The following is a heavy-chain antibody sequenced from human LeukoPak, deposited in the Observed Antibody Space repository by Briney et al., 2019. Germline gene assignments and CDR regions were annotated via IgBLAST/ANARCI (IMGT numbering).Heavy chain of an antibody. CDR2: IYTSGST. J-gene: IGHJ6*03. CDR1: GDFITAYY. Sequence: SETLSLTCTVSGDFITAYYWSWIRQPAGKGLEWIGRIYTSGSTNYNPSLKSRVTMSVDTPKNQFSLKLSSVTAADTAVYYCARDYLPHYYGSGSYYYYYMDVWGKGTTVTISS. CDR3: ARDYLPHYYGSGSYYYYYMDV. V-gene: IGHV4-4*07. D-gene: IGHD3-10*01.